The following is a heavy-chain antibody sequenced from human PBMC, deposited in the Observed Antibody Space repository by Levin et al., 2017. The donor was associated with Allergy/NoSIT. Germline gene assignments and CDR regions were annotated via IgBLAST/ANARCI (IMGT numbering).Heavy chain of an antibody. D-gene: IGHD3-10*01. J-gene: IGHJ4*02. Sequence: GASVKVSCKASGGTFSSYAISWVRQAPGQGLEWMGGIIPIFGTANYAQKFQGRVTITADESTSTAYMELSSLRSEDTAVYYCARDPWGPRSGSYYNGVYWGQGTLVTVSS. CDR2: IIPIFGTA. CDR3: ARDPWGPRSGSYYNGVY. V-gene: IGHV1-69*13. CDR1: GGTFSSYA.